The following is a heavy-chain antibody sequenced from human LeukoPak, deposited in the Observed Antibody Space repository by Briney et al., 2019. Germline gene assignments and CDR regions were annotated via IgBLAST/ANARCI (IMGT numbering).Heavy chain of an antibody. Sequence: GGSLRLSCAASGFTFSSYSMNWVRQAPGKGLDWVSSISSSSSYIYYADSVKGRFTISRDNSKNTLYLQMNSLRAEDTAVYYCAKPDGILTGYFRYWGQGTLVTVSS. J-gene: IGHJ4*02. CDR1: GFTFSSYS. D-gene: IGHD3-9*01. CDR2: ISSSSSYI. V-gene: IGHV3-21*01. CDR3: AKPDGILTGYFRY.